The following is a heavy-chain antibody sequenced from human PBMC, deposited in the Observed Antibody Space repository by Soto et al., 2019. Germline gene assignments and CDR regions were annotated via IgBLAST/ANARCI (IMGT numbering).Heavy chain of an antibody. D-gene: IGHD4-17*01. Sequence: GGSLRLSCAASGFTFSSYGMHWVRQAPGKGLEWVAVISYDGSNKYYADSVKGRFTISRDNSKNTLYLQMNSLRAEDTAVYYCAKDRELYDYGDYGGFDYWGQGTLVTVSS. J-gene: IGHJ4*02. V-gene: IGHV3-30*18. CDR1: GFTFSSYG. CDR3: AKDRELYDYGDYGGFDY. CDR2: ISYDGSNK.